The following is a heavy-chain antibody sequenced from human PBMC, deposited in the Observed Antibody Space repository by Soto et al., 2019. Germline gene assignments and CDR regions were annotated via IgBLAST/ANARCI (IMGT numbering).Heavy chain of an antibody. CDR3: ASRSSGWSFEY. Sequence: EVQLLESGGGLVQPGGSLRLSCAASGFTFSSYAMNWVRQAPGKGLEWVSVISGSGGSTYYADSVKGRFTISRDNSKTTLYLQMKSLRAEDTAVYYFASRSSGWSFEYWGQGPLVTVSS. CDR1: GFTFSSYA. V-gene: IGHV3-23*01. D-gene: IGHD6-19*01. CDR2: ISGSGGST. J-gene: IGHJ4*02.